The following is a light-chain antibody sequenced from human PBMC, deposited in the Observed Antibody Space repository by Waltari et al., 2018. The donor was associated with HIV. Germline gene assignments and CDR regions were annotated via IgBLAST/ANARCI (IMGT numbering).Light chain of an antibody. Sequence: QSALTQPASVSGSPGQSITISCTGTSSDVGGYNYVYWYPQHPGKAPKLMIYEVSNRPSGVSNRFSGSKSGNTASLTISGLQAEDEADYYCSSYTSSSTVVFGGGTKLTVL. V-gene: IGLV2-14*01. J-gene: IGLJ2*01. CDR1: SSDVGGYNY. CDR2: EVS. CDR3: SSYTSSSTVV.